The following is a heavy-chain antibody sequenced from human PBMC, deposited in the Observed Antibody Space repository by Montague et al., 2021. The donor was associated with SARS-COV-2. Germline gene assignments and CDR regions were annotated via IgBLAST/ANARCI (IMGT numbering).Heavy chain of an antibody. V-gene: IGHV4-61*02. CDR3: ASYDFWSGYTDDL. CDR1: GVSITSDIYI. Sequence: TLSLTCTVSGVSITSDIYIWHWFRHSAGKGFYWNRRAYPLDTNTYHPSPRSRLTLAFDTSKNQISLNLTSVTAADAAVYYCASYDFWSGYTDDLWGPGMRVTGSS. CDR2: AYPLDTN. J-gene: IGHJ5*02. D-gene: IGHD3-3*01.